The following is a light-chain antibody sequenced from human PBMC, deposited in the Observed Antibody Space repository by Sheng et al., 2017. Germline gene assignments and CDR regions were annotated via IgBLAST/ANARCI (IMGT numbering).Light chain of an antibody. V-gene: IGKV1-5*03. CDR1: QSTSW. CDR2: QAS. Sequence: DIQLTQSPSTLSASVGDRVTITCRASQSTSWLAWYQQKPGKAPKLLIYQASSLQTGVPSRFSGSGYGTEFSLTISSLQPDDFATYYCQQYNTYPWTFGQGYQGG. J-gene: IGKJ1*01. CDR3: QQYNTYPWT.